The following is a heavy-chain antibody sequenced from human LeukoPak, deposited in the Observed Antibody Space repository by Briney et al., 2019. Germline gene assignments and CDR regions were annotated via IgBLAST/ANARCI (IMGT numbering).Heavy chain of an antibody. V-gene: IGHV3-23*01. CDR3: AKDPRVATIEIFDY. J-gene: IGHJ4*02. CDR1: GFTFSSYA. D-gene: IGHD5-12*01. CDR2: MSGGGGVT. Sequence: PGGPLRLSCAASGFTFSSYALSWVRQAPGKGLEWVSSMSGGGGVTYYAYSVKGRFTISRDNSKNTLYLQMNNLRAEDTAVYYCAKDPRVATIEIFDYWGQGTLVTVSS.